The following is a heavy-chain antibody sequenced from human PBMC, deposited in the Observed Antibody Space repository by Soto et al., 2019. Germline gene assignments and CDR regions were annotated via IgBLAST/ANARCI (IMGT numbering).Heavy chain of an antibody. V-gene: IGHV3-15*01. Sequence: GGSLRLSCAASGFTFSNAWMSWVRQAPGKGLEWVGRIKSKTDGGTTDYAAPVKGRFTISRDDSKNTLYQQMNSLKTEDTAVNYCTTDPSFPRSEGAAPSAAPGYWGQRTLVTVSS. CDR2: IKSKTDGGTT. CDR3: TTDPSFPRSEGAAPSAAPGY. J-gene: IGHJ4*02. D-gene: IGHD2-15*01. CDR1: GFTFSNAW.